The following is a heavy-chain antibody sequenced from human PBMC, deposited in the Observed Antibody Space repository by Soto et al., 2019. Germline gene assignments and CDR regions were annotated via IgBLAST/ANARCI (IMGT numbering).Heavy chain of an antibody. D-gene: IGHD3-9*01. V-gene: IGHV1-58*01. Sequence: ASVNGSCKASGFSFTSSAVQWGRQARGQRLEWIGWIVVGSGNTNYAQKFQERVTITRDMSTSTAYMELSSLRSEDTAVYYCAASLRYFDWFYWFDPWGKGTLVTVSS. CDR2: IVVGSGNT. J-gene: IGHJ5*02. CDR3: AASLRYFDWFYWFDP. CDR1: GFSFTSSA.